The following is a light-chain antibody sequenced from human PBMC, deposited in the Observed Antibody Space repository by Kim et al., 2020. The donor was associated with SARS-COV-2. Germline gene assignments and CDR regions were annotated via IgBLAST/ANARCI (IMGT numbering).Light chain of an antibody. Sequence: LSAGERAHLACTASQSVDSSSLAWYQQKPGQAPRLLIFGTSKRAYGIPDRFSGSGSGTDFTLTISRLEPEDSAVFYCQQYGSSSYTFGQGTKLEI. J-gene: IGKJ2*01. V-gene: IGKV3-20*01. CDR3: QQYGSSSYT. CDR1: QSVDSSS. CDR2: GTS.